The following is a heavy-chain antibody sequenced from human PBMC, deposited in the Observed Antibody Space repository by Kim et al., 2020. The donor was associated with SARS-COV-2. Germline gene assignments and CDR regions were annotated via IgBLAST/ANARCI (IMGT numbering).Heavy chain of an antibody. CDR2: IIPIFGTA. CDR3: ARDPRPWYSSSWYPPTRDYYYYGMDV. V-gene: IGHV1-69*13. Sequence: SVKVSCKASGGTFSSYAISWVRQAPGQGLEWMGGIIPIFGTANYAQKFQGRVTITADESTSTAYMELSSLRSEDTAVYYCARDPRPWYSSSWYPPTRDYYYYGMDVWGQGTTVTVSS. J-gene: IGHJ6*02. CDR1: GGTFSSYA. D-gene: IGHD6-13*01.